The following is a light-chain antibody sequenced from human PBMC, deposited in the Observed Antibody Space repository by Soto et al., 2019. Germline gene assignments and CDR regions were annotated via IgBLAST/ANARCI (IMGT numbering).Light chain of an antibody. CDR2: AAS. Sequence: DIQMAQAPSSVSASGGDRVTITCRASQDINNRVAWFQQRPGRAPKYLIQAASILQSGFPSRFSGSGFGTDFTLTISSLRPDDFATYYCQHYSGDRATFGQGTKVDIK. J-gene: IGKJ1*01. CDR1: QDINNR. V-gene: IGKV1D-16*01. CDR3: QHYSGDRAT.